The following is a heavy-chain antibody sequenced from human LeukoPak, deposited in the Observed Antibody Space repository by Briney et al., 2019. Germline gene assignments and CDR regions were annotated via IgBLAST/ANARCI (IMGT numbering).Heavy chain of an antibody. V-gene: IGHV1-46*01. Sequence: ASVKVSCKAPGYTFTSYYMHWVRQAPGQGLEWMGIINPSGGSTSYAQKFQGRVTMTRDTSTSTVYMELSSLRSEDTAVYYCARSTYYYGSGSSNWFDPWGQGTLVTVSS. CDR3: ARSTYYYGSGSSNWFDP. CDR1: GYTFTSYY. CDR2: INPSGGST. D-gene: IGHD3-10*01. J-gene: IGHJ5*02.